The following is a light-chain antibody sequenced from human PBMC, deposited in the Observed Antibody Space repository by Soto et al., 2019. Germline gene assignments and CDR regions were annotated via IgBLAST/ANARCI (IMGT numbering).Light chain of an antibody. CDR3: SSYAGGIQCV. CDR2: EVT. V-gene: IGLV2-8*01. Sequence: QSALTQPPSASGSPGQSVTISCTGTSSDVGGYNFVSWYQQHPGKAPKFMIYEVTKRPSGVPDRFSGSKSGNTASLTVSGLQAEDDSYYYCSSYAGGIQCVFGRGTKVTVL. J-gene: IGLJ3*02. CDR1: SSDVGGYNF.